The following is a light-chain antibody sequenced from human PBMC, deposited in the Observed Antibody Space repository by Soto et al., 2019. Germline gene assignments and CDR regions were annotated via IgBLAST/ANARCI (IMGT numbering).Light chain of an antibody. Sequence: EVVMTQSPATLSVSPGERATLSCRASESVSRNLAWYQQKPGQAPRLLIYDASTRATGIPDRFSGGGSGTEFTLTISGLEPEDFAIYYCQKRGNWPQFGQGTRLEI. J-gene: IGKJ5*01. CDR3: QKRGNWPQ. CDR1: ESVSRN. V-gene: IGKV3-15*01. CDR2: DAS.